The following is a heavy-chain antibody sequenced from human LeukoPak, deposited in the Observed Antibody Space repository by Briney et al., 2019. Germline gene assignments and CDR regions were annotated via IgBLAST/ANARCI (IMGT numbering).Heavy chain of an antibody. CDR3: AGTRLAAKVTTVITGQIDY. CDR1: GGSISSYY. V-gene: IGHV4-4*09. J-gene: IGHJ4*02. Sequence: SETLSLTCTVSGGSISSYYWSWIRQPPGKGLEWIGYIYTSGSTNYNPSLKSRVTISVDTSKNQFSLKLSSVTAADTAVYYCAGTRLAAKVTTVITGQIDYWGQGTLVTVSS. D-gene: IGHD4-17*01. CDR2: IYTSGST.